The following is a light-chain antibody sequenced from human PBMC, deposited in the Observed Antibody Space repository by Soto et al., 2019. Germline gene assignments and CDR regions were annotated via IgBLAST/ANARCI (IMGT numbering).Light chain of an antibody. V-gene: IGLV1-44*01. CDR2: TNN. CDR3: AAWDDSLIALYA. J-gene: IGLJ1*01. CDR1: SSNVGSNP. Sequence: QSVLTQPPSASGTPGQRVTISCSGSSSNVGSNPVNWYQQLPGTAPKLLIYTNNQRPSGVPDRFSGSKSGTSASLAISGLQSEDEADYYCAAWDDSLIALYAFGTGTKVTVL.